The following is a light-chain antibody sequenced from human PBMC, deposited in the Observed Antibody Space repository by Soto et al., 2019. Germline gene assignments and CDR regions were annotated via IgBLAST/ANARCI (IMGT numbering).Light chain of an antibody. CDR2: GAS. CDR1: QSVSSNY. J-gene: IGKJ5*01. V-gene: IGKV3-20*01. CDR3: QQYGSSST. Sequence: EIVLTQSPGTLSLSPGERATLSCRTSQSVSSNYLAWYQQKPGQAPRLLIYGASSGVTGIPDRFSGGGSGTDFTLTISRLEPEDFAVYYCQQYGSSSTFGQGTRLEIK.